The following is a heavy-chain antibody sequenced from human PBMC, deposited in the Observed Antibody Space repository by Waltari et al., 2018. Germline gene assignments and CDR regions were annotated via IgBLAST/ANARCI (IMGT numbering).Heavy chain of an antibody. D-gene: IGHD3-3*01. V-gene: IGHV4-39*07. Sequence: QLQESGPGLMKTSETLSLTCTVSGDSISSSHYYWGWIRQPPGKGLEWIGSIYYSGNTYYNPSLKSRATVAVDTSKNQFSLNLISVTAADTAVYYCASVLRFLEWYSYYFDYWGQGTLVTVSS. CDR1: GDSISSSHYY. CDR2: IYYSGNT. CDR3: ASVLRFLEWYSYYFDY. J-gene: IGHJ4*02.